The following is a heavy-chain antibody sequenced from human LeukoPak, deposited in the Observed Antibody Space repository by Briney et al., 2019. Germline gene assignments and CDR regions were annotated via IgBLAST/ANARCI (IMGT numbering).Heavy chain of an antibody. D-gene: IGHD3-16*01. Sequence: GGSLRLSCAASGFTFSSYGMHWVRQAPGKGLEWVAFIRYDGSNKYYADSVKGRFTISRDNSKNTLYLQMNSLRAEDTAVYYCAKDRDWGGYYYYMDVWGKGTRSPSP. CDR1: GFTFSSYG. CDR3: AKDRDWGGYYYYMDV. J-gene: IGHJ6*03. V-gene: IGHV3-30*02. CDR2: IRYDGSNK.